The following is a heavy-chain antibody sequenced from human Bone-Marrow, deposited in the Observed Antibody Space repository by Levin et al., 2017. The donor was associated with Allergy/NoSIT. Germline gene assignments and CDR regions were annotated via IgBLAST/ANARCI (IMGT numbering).Heavy chain of an antibody. CDR3: SRDRAYGELHFFFDS. CDR2: TFYSGTT. V-gene: IGHV4-30-4*01. J-gene: IGHJ4*02. D-gene: IGHD4-17*01. Sequence: LRLSCTVSGGSIRSPDFYWNWVRQPPGKGLEWIGSTFYSGTTRYNPALRRRASISVDTSTNQFSLRLGSVTAADTAVYFCSRDRAYGELHFFFDSWGQGAQVTVSS. CDR1: GGSIRSPDFY.